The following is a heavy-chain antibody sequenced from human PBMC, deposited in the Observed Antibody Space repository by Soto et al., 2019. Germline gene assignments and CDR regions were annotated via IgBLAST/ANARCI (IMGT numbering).Heavy chain of an antibody. J-gene: IGHJ6*01. D-gene: IGHD2-15*01. V-gene: IGHV1-69*12. CDR3: ARASDPVIVVVVAPYYGMHV. CDR2: IIPIFGTA. CDR1: GGTFSSYA. Sequence: QVQLVQSGAEVKKPGSSVKVSCKASGGTFSSYAISWVRQAPGQGLEWMGGIIPIFGTANYAQKFPGRVTITADESKSTAYMELSSQRSEDTAVYYAARASDPVIVVVVAPYYGMHVWGQGTTVNVAS.